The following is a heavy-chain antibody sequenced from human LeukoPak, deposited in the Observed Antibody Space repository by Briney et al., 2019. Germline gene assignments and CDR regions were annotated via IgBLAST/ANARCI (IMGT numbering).Heavy chain of an antibody. V-gene: IGHV1-2*02. CDR1: GYTLTGYY. CDR2: INPNSGDT. J-gene: IGHJ3*02. D-gene: IGHD3-22*01. Sequence: ASVKVSCTASGYTLTGYYMHWVRQGPGQGLELMGWINPNSGDTNYAQEFQGRVTLTRDTSISTDYMELSRLRSDDTAVYYCARAKYYYDRRAFDIWGQGTMVTVSS. CDR3: ARAKYYYDRRAFDI.